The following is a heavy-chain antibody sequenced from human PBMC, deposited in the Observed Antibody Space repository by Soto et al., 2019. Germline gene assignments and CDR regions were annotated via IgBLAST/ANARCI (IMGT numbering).Heavy chain of an antibody. CDR2: ISFDGGEN. CDR3: AKEKQLLPDY. D-gene: IGHD2-2*01. Sequence: QVQLVESGGGVVQPGRSLRLSCAASGFTFSSYGMHWVRQAPGKGLEWVALISFDGGENFYPDSVKGRFTIASDNSKNTLYLQMDSRRPEDTAVYDGAKEKQLLPDYWGQGTLVTVSS. J-gene: IGHJ4*02. CDR1: GFTFSSYG. V-gene: IGHV3-30*18.